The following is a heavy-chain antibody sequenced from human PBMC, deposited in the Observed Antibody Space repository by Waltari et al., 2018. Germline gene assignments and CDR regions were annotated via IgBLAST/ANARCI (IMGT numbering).Heavy chain of an antibody. CDR1: GAFIERGSYY. Sequence: QVQLQESGPGLVKPSQTLSLTCNVSGAFIERGSYYWSWVRQPAGRGLEWIGRIYASGSTHYNPSLKSRVTLSVDTSKNQVSLRLTSVTAADSAVYFCARTLEKTYGGWYFDSWGQGTRVTVSS. CDR3: ARTLEKTYGGWYFDS. CDR2: IYASGST. D-gene: IGHD3-10*01. V-gene: IGHV4-61*02. J-gene: IGHJ4*02.